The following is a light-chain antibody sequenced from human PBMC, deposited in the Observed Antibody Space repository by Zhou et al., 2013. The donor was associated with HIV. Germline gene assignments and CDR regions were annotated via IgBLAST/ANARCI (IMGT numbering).Light chain of an antibody. CDR2: AAS. J-gene: IGKJ4*01. V-gene: IGKV1-17*03. CDR3: LQHNSYPLT. CDR1: QGIRNY. Sequence: DIQMTQSPSSVSASVGDRVTITCRASQGIRNYLAWYQQKPGKAPNLLIFAASSLQIGVPSRFSGSGSGTEFTLTISSLQPEDFATYYCLQHNSYPLTFGGGTKVEIK.